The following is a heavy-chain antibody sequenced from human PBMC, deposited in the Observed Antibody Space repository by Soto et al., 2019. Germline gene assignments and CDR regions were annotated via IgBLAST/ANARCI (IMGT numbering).Heavy chain of an antibody. CDR2: IYTSGST. CDR1: GGSIRSYY. CDR3: ARAIVVPAAIRHNWFDP. D-gene: IGHD2-2*02. Sequence: PSETLSLTCTVPGGSIRSYYWSWIRQPAGKGLEWIGRIYTSGSTNYNPSLKSRVTMSVDTSKNQFSLKLSSVTAADTAVYYCARAIVVPAAIRHNWFDPWGQGTLVTVSS. V-gene: IGHV4-4*07. J-gene: IGHJ5*02.